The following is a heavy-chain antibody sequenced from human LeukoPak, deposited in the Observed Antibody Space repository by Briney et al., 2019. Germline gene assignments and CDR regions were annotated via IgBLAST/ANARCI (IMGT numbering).Heavy chain of an antibody. J-gene: IGHJ4*02. V-gene: IGHV3-53*01. D-gene: IGHD1/OR15-1a*01. Sequence: GGSLRLSCTVSGFTFSNNYMSWVRQAPGKGLEWVSIIYSGGTTYYADSVKGRFTISRDNSKNTLYLQMNSLRAEDTAVYYCARNNRNKGVDYWGQGTLVTVSS. CDR3: ARNNRNKGVDY. CDR1: GFTFSNNY. CDR2: IYSGGTT.